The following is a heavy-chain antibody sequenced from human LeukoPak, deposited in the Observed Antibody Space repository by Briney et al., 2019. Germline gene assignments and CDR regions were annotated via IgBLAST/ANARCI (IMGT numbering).Heavy chain of an antibody. CDR1: GYSFTSNC. CDR3: ARNIVGPRQVDY. D-gene: IGHD1-26*01. V-gene: IGHV1-46*01. Sequence: ASVKVSCKASGYSFTSNCIHWVRQAPGQGLEWMGMIYPRDGSTSYAQKFQGRVTVTRDTSKSQFSLKLSSVTAADTAIYYCARNIVGPRQVDYWGQGTLVTVSS. CDR2: IYPRDGST. J-gene: IGHJ4*02.